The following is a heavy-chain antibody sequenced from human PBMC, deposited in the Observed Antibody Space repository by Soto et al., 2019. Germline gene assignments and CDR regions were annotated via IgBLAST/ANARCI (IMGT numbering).Heavy chain of an antibody. V-gene: IGHV1-3*01. CDR2: INAGNGNT. J-gene: IGHJ5*01. D-gene: IGHD6-19*01. CDR1: GYTFTGYA. Sequence: ASVKVSCKASGYTFTGYAMHWVRQAPGQRLEWMGWINAGNGNTKYSQKFQGRVTITRDTSASTAYMDLSSLRSEDTAVYYCARAVAVPAELDSRGQAALVTVSS. CDR3: ARAVAVPAELDS.